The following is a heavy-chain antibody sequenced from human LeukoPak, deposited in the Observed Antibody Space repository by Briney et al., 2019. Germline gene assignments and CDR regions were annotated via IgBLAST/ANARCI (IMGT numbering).Heavy chain of an antibody. J-gene: IGHJ6*02. D-gene: IGHD3-10*01. CDR2: ISYDGSNK. V-gene: IGHV3-30*18. CDR1: GFTFSSYG. Sequence: PGGSLRLSCAASGFTFSSYGMHWVRQAPGKGLEWVAVISYDGSNKYYADSVKGRFTISRDNSKNTLYLQMNSLRAEDTAVCYCAKVGVRSYYGSGSYWTGYYGMDVWGQGTTVTVSS. CDR3: AKVGVRSYYGSGSYWTGYYGMDV.